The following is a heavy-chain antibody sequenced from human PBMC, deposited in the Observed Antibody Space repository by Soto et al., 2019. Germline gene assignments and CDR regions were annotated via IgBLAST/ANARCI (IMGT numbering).Heavy chain of an antibody. J-gene: IGHJ6*02. CDR3: ARDEDIVVVTDAIHYYYVMDV. D-gene: IGHD2-2*02. CDR2: IIPIFGTA. V-gene: IGHV1-69*06. CDR1: GGTFSSYA. Sequence: SVKVSCKASGGTFSSYAISWVRQAPGQGLEWMGGIIPIFGTANYAQKFQGRVTITADKSTSTAYMELSSLRSEDTAVYYCARDEDIVVVTDAIHYYYVMDVWGQGTTVTVYS.